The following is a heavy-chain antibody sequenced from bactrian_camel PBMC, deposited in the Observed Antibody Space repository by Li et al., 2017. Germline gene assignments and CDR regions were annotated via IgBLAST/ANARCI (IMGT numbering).Heavy chain of an antibody. CDR2: IVTLTNSP. CDR1: ADVYRLNC. V-gene: IGHV3S53*01. J-gene: IGHJ4*01. CDR3: AADFDYYDTDHVKC. Sequence: QVQLVESGGGSVQAGGSLRLSCAATADVYRLNCLGWYRQAPGKEREALAAIVTLTNSPAYVESVKGRFTISQDAARNAVYLQMTSLIPEDTAVYYCAADFDYYDTDHVKCWGQGTQVTVS. D-gene: IGHD4*01.